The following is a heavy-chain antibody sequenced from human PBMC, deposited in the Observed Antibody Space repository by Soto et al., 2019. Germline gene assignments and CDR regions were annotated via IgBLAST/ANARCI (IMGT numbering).Heavy chain of an antibody. CDR3: ARESEYSNGWWFNY. J-gene: IGHJ4*02. V-gene: IGHV3-53*01. Sequence: AGGSLRLSCXASGFTVSSNHMSWVRQAPGKGLEWVSVIYSGGTTYYADSVKGRFTISRDNSKNTLYLQMNSLRAEDTAVYYCARESEYSNGWWFNYWGQGTLVTVSS. CDR2: IYSGGTT. CDR1: GFTVSSNH. D-gene: IGHD6-19*01.